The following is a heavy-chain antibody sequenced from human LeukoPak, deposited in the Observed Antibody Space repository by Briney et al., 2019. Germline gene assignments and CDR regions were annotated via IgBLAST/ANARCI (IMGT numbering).Heavy chain of an antibody. CDR2: INPSGGST. D-gene: IGHD4-17*01. CDR1: GYTFTSYG. J-gene: IGHJ5*02. Sequence: ASVKVSCKASGYTFTSYGISWVRQAPGQGLEWMGIINPSGGSTSYAQKFQGRVTMTRDTSTSTVYMELSSLRSEDTAVYYCARVATYGETGTSPDWFDPWGQGTLVTVSS. CDR3: ARVATYGETGTSPDWFDP. V-gene: IGHV1-46*01.